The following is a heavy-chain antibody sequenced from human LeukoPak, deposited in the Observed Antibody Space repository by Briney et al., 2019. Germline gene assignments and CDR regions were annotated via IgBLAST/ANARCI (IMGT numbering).Heavy chain of an antibody. D-gene: IGHD4-17*01. CDR3: ICDYARQGGY. Sequence: RTGGSLRLSCAVSGFTFRDYWMSWVRQAPGKGLEWVANIKADGSDKYYVDSVKGRFTISRDNAKNSLYLQMNSLRVEDTAVYYCICDYARQGGYWDQGTLVTVSS. J-gene: IGHJ4*02. CDR1: GFTFRDYW. V-gene: IGHV3-7*01. CDR2: IKADGSDK.